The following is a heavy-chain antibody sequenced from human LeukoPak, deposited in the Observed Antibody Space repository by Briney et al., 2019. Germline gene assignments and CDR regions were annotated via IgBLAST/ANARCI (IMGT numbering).Heavy chain of an antibody. J-gene: IGHJ4*02. CDR1: GFTFSNYA. CDR2: ISDNGDST. CDR3: ARAPHGSPGDY. D-gene: IGHD6-25*01. Sequence: GGSLRLSCAASGFTFSNYAMHWVRQAPGKGLEYVSAISDNGDSTYYANSVKGRFTISRDNSKNTLHLQMGSLRAEDMAVYYYARAPHGSPGDYWGQGTLVTVSS. V-gene: IGHV3-64*01.